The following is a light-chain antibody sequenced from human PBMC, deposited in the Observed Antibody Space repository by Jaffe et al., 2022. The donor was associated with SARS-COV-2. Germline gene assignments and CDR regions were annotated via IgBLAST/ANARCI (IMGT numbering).Light chain of an antibody. J-gene: IGKJ2*01. V-gene: IGKV1-39*01. CDR1: QSISSY. Sequence: DIQMTQSPSSLSASVGERVTVTCRASQSISSYLNWYQQKSGTAPKLLIYAASSLQSGVPSRFSGSTSGTDFTLTISSLQPEDFATYYCQQSYITPYTFGQGTKLEIK. CDR3: QQSYITPYT. CDR2: AAS.